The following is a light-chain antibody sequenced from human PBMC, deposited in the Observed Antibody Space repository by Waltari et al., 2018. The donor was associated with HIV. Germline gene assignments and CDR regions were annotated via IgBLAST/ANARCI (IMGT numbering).Light chain of an antibody. CDR1: QSIRNY. Sequence: DIEVTQPPSTLTASVGDTVSLTCRAGQSIRNYLAWYQQKPGRAPQLLISEASSLESGVPSRFGGRGSGTVFTLTISSLQPDDFATYYCLQYDNLWTFGQGSKVE. J-gene: IGKJ1*01. CDR2: EAS. V-gene: IGKV1-5*03. CDR3: LQYDNLWT.